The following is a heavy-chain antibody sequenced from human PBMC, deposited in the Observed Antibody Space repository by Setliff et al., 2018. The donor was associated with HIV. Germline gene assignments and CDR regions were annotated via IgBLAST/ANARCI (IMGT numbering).Heavy chain of an antibody. J-gene: IGHJ4*02. CDR3: ARAPSGSYSNFDC. V-gene: IGHV4-34*01. CDR2: INHSGST. D-gene: IGHD1-26*01. CDR1: GGSISSYY. Sequence: SETLSLTCTVSGGSISSYYWSWIRQPPGKGLEWIGEINHSGSTNYNPSLKSRVTISVDTSKNQFSLRLSSVTAADTAVYYCARAPSGSYSNFDCWGQGTLVTVSS.